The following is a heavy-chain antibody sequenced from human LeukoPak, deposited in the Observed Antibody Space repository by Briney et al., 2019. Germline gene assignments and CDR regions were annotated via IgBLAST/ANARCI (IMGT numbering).Heavy chain of an antibody. CDR1: GYSINSGCY. Sequence: SETLSLTCAVSGYSINSGCYCGWIRQPPGRGLEWIGSIYHSGSTYYNPSLKIRVTMSVDTSKIQFSLKLSSVTAADTAVYYCARGVVVSPAPLYYMDVWGKGATVTVSS. J-gene: IGHJ6*03. V-gene: IGHV4-38-2*01. CDR2: IYHSGST. CDR3: ARGVVVSPAPLYYMDV. D-gene: IGHD2-15*01.